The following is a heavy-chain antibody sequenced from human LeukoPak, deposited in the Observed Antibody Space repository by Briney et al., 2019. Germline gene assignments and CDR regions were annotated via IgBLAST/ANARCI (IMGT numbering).Heavy chain of an antibody. CDR3: AKSRYDFWSGYWS. Sequence: GGSLRLSCAASGFTFSSYWMHWVRQAPGKGLVWVSRINSDGSSTSYADSVKGRFTISRDNAKNTLYLQMNSLRAEDTAVYYCAKSRYDFWSGYWSWGQGALVTVSS. CDR1: GFTFSSYW. CDR2: INSDGSST. D-gene: IGHD3-3*01. V-gene: IGHV3-74*01. J-gene: IGHJ4*02.